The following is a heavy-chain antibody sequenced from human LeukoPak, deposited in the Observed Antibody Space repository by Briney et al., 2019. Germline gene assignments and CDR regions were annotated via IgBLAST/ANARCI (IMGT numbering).Heavy chain of an antibody. Sequence: GGSLRLSCAASGFTFSNYWMNWIRQAPGKGLEWLGHIKEDGSEKNCVDSVKGRFTISRDNAKNSLYLQMNSLRVEDTAVYYCARVRVGGGDPEIGSYWGQGTLVTVSS. CDR3: ARVRVGGGDPEIGSY. CDR1: GFTFSNYW. CDR2: IKEDGSEK. V-gene: IGHV3-7*03. J-gene: IGHJ4*02. D-gene: IGHD2-21*02.